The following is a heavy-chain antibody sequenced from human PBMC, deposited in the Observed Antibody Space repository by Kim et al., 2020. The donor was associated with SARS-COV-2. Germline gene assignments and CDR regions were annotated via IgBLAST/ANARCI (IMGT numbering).Heavy chain of an antibody. CDR1: GFTFSSYG. CDR2: ICYDGSNK. Sequence: GGSLRLSCAASGFTFSSYGMHWVRQAPGKGLEWVAVICYDGSNKYYADSVKGRFTISRDNSKNTLYLQMNSLGAEATAVYYCARDQVGTKGAYYYYYGMGVSGQGTTVTVSS. J-gene: IGHJ6*02. CDR3: ARDQVGTKGAYYYYYGMGV. V-gene: IGHV3-33*01. D-gene: IGHD5-12*01.